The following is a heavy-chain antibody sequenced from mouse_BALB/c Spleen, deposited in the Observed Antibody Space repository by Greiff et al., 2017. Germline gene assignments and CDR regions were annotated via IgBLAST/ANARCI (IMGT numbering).Heavy chain of an antibody. CDR3: ARDHDYDGSRFAY. D-gene: IGHD2-4*01. CDR1: GFSLTSYG. J-gene: IGHJ3*01. V-gene: IGHV2-9*02. CDR2: IWAGGST. Sequence: VQRVESGPGLVAPSQSLSITCTVSGFSLTSYGVHWVRQPPGKGLEWLGVIWAGGSTNYNSALMSRLSISKDNSKSQVFLKMNSLQTDDTAMYYCARDHDYDGSRFAYWGQGTLVTVSA.